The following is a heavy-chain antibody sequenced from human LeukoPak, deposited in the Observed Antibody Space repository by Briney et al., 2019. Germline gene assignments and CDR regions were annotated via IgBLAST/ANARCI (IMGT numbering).Heavy chain of an antibody. CDR3: ARGRSLVLMSYMDA. D-gene: IGHD2-8*01. CDR2: ISPKSADT. J-gene: IGHJ6*04. V-gene: IGHV1-18*01. Sequence: GASVKVSCKASGYSFSDYAITWVRQVPGQGLEWMGWISPKSADTHLAQKLQGRVTMTTDTSTSTAYMELRSLRSDDTAVYFCARGRSLVLMSYMDAWGKGTTVSVSS. CDR1: GYSFSDYA.